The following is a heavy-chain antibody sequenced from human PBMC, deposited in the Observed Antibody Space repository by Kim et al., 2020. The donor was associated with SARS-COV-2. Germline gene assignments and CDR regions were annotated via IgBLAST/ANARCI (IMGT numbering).Heavy chain of an antibody. V-gene: IGHV3-21*01. CDR2: ISSSSSYI. CDR1: GFTFSSYS. CDR3: ARELSTVVTHYYYYGMDV. D-gene: IGHD4-17*01. J-gene: IGHJ6*02. Sequence: GGSLRLSCAASGFTFSSYSMNWVRQAPGKGLEWVSSISSSSSYIYYADSVKGRFTISRDNAKNSLYLQMNSLRAEDTAVYYCARELSTVVTHYYYYGMDVWGQGTTVTVSS.